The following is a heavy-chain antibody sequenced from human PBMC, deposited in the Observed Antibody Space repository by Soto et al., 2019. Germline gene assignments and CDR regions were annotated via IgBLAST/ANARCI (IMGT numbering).Heavy chain of an antibody. CDR3: ARGTHCSSTSCPYYFDY. V-gene: IGHV1-46*03. Sequence: ASVKASCKASGYTFTGYYMHWVRQAPGQGLEWMGIINPSGGSTSYAQKFQGRVTMTRDTSTSTVYMELSSLRSEDTAVYYCARGTHCSSTSCPYYFDYWGQGTLVTVSS. D-gene: IGHD2-2*01. J-gene: IGHJ4*02. CDR1: GYTFTGYY. CDR2: INPSGGST.